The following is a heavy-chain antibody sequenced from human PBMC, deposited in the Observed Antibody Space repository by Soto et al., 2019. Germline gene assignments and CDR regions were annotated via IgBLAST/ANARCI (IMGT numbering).Heavy chain of an antibody. Sequence: GGALRHSCAASGFTFSSYGIHWVRQAPGKGLEWVAVISYDGSNKYYADSVKGRFTISRDNSKNTLYLQMNSLRAEDTAVYYCAKAEYSSSSRSVDLWGQGTLVTVSS. J-gene: IGHJ5*02. CDR1: GFTFSSYG. CDR3: AKAEYSSSSRSVDL. D-gene: IGHD6-6*01. V-gene: IGHV3-30*18. CDR2: ISYDGSNK.